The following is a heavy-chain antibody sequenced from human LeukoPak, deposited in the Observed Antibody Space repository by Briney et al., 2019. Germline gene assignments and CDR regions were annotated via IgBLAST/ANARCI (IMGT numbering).Heavy chain of an antibody. J-gene: IGHJ3*02. CDR3: AQVLGYAFDI. CDR1: GGTFSSYA. CDR2: IIPIFGTA. Sequence: ASVKVSCKASGGTFSSYAISWVRQAPGQGLEWMGGIIPIFGTANYAQKFQGGVTITADKSTSTAYMELSSLRSEDTAVYYCAQVLGYAFDIWGQGTMVTVSS. D-gene: IGHD2-15*01. V-gene: IGHV1-69*06.